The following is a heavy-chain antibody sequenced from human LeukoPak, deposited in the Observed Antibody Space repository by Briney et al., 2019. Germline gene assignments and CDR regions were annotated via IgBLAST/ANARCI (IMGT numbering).Heavy chain of an antibody. J-gene: IGHJ3*02. CDR2: IWWNDER. Sequence: SGPTLVNPTQTLTLTCAFSGFSLSTSGVGVGWIRQPPGKALEWLALIWWNDERRYRPSLQSRLTITKDTSKNQVVLTMTNLDPVDTATYYCARRGRSPDAFDIWGPGTMATVS. V-gene: IGHV2-5*01. CDR3: ARRGRSPDAFDI. CDR1: GFSLSTSGVG.